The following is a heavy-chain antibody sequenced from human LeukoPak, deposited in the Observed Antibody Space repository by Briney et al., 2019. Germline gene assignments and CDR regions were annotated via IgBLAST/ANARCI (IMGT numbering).Heavy chain of an antibody. CDR2: IIPIFGTA. D-gene: IGHD3-10*01. V-gene: IGHV1-69*13. CDR3: ARGEMLLGITMVRGAAYYMDV. J-gene: IGHJ6*03. Sequence: ASVKVSCKASGGTFSSYAISWVRQAPGQGLEWMGGIIPIFGTANYAQKFQGRVTITADESTSTAYMELSSLRSEDTAVYYCARGEMLLGITMVRGAAYYMDVWGKGTTVTVSS. CDR1: GGTFSSYA.